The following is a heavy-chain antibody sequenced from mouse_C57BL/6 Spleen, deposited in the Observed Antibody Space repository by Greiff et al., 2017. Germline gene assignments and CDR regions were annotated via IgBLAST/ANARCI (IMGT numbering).Heavy chain of an antibody. CDR3: TRFGYYGSSYDYFAY. CDR2: IDPETGGT. D-gene: IGHD1-1*01. Sequence: VQLQQSGAELVRPGASVTLSCKASGYTFTDYEMTWVKQTPVHGLEWIGAIDPETGGTAYNQKFKGKAILTADKSSSTAYMELRSLTSEDSAVYYCTRFGYYGSSYDYFAYWGQGTTLTVSS. CDR1: GYTFTDYE. J-gene: IGHJ2*01. V-gene: IGHV1-15*01.